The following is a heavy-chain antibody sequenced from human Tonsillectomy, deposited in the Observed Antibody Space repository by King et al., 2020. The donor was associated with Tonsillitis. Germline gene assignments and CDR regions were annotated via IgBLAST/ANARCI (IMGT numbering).Heavy chain of an antibody. J-gene: IGHJ4*02. CDR2: IKSKSAGGTT. D-gene: IGHD6-6*01. CDR3: TTDRGIAVRPIFDS. CDR1: GFTFSNAW. V-gene: IGHV3-15*01. Sequence: EVQLVESGGDLVKPGGSLRLSCAASGFTFSNAWMSWARQASGKGLEWVGRIKSKSAGGTTVYAAPVKGRFTNSRDDSKNPLYLPMNSLETEDTAGYYCTTDRGIAVRPIFDSWGQGTLVTVSS.